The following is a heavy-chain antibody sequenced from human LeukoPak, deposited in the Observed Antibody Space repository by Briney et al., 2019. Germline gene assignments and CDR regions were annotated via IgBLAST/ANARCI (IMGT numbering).Heavy chain of an antibody. V-gene: IGHV3-21*01. J-gene: IGHJ5*02. CDR2: ISSSSSYI. D-gene: IGHD6-6*01. CDR3: ARGPISIAARGGWFDP. CDR1: GFTFSSYS. Sequence: PGGSLRLSCVASGFTFSSYSMNWVRQAPGKGLEWVSSISSSSSYIYYADSVKGRFTISRDNAKNSLYLQMNSLRAEDTAVYYCARGPISIAARGGWFDPWGQGTLVTVSS.